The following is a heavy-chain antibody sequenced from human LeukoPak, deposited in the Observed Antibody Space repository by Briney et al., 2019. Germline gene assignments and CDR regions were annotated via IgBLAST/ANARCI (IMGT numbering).Heavy chain of an antibody. Sequence: SETLSLTCTVSGGSISSYYWSWIRQPAGKGLEWIGRIYTSGSTNYNPSLKSRVTMSVDTSKNQFSLKLSSVTAADTAVYYCARDRRATVATGGYYYMDVWGKGTTVTVSS. CDR2: IYTSGST. J-gene: IGHJ6*03. CDR3: ARDRRATVATGGYYYMDV. CDR1: GGSISSYY. D-gene: IGHD4-11*01. V-gene: IGHV4-4*07.